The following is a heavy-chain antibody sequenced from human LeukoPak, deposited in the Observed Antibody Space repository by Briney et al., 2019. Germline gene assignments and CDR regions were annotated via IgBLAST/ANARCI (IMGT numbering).Heavy chain of an antibody. Sequence: ASVKVSCKASGYTFTSYGISWVRQAPGQGLEWMGWISAYNGNTNCAQELQSRVTMTTDTSTSTAYMELRSLRSDATAVYYCARDHEFCRSTSCYAIDYWGQGTLVTVSS. D-gene: IGHD2-2*01. V-gene: IGHV1-18*01. CDR2: ISAYNGNT. CDR1: GYTFTSYG. CDR3: ARDHEFCRSTSCYAIDY. J-gene: IGHJ4*02.